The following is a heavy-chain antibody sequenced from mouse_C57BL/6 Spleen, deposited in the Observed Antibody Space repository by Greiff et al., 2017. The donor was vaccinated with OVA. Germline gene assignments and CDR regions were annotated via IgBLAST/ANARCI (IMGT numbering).Heavy chain of an antibody. CDR1: GYTFTDYY. CDR3: ARRADYDGAWFAY. J-gene: IGHJ3*01. D-gene: IGHD2-4*01. Sequence: EVQLQQSGPELVKPGASVKISCKASGYTFTDYYMNWVKQSHGKSLEWIGDINPNNGGTSYNQKFKGKATLTVDKSSSTAYMELRSLTSEDSAVYYCARRADYDGAWFAYWGQGTLVTVSA. CDR2: INPNNGGT. V-gene: IGHV1-26*01.